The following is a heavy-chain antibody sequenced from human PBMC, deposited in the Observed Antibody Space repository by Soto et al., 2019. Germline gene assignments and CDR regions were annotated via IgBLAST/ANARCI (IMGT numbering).Heavy chain of an antibody. V-gene: IGHV4-31*02. CDR2: IYYSGST. Sequence: PSEIQSLSKTVADGSSSDGGYYWSWIRQQPGKGLEWIGYIYYSGSTYYNPSLKSRVTISVDTSKNQFSLKLSSVTAADTSVYYCARDSGSYPYYYYYYGMAVWGQGTTVTVSS. CDR3: ARDSGSYPYYYYYYGMAV. J-gene: IGHJ6*02. D-gene: IGHD3-10*01. CDR1: DGSSSDGGYY.